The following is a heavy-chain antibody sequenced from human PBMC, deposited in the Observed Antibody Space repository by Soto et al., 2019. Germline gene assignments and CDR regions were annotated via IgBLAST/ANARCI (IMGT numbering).Heavy chain of an antibody. CDR3: ARAGGYSYGVNKKNWFDP. J-gene: IGHJ5*02. V-gene: IGHV4-34*01. D-gene: IGHD5-18*01. CDR2: INHSGST. Sequence: PSETLSLTCAVYGGSFSGYYWNWIRQPPGKGLEWIGEINHSGSTNYNPSLKSRVTISVDTSKNQFSLKLSSVTAADTAVYYCARAGGYSYGVNKKNWFDPWGQGTLATGSS. CDR1: GGSFSGYY.